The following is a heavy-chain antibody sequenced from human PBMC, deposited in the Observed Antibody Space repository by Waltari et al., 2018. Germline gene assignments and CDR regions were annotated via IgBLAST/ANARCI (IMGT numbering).Heavy chain of an antibody. D-gene: IGHD6-19*01. J-gene: IGHJ4*02. CDR1: GGSISRSSYY. Sequence: QLQLQESGPGLVKPSETLSLTCTVSGGSISRSSYYWGWIRQPPGKGLEWIGSIYYSGSTYYNPSLKSRVTISVDTSKNQFSLKLSSVTAADTAVYYCARVVAVAGTRYFDYWGQGTLVTVSS. CDR3: ARVVAVAGTRYFDY. CDR2: IYYSGST. V-gene: IGHV4-39*07.